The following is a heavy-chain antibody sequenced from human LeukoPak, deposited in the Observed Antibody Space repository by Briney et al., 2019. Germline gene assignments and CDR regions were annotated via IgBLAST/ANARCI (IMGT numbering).Heavy chain of an antibody. V-gene: IGHV1-18*01. CDR2: ISAYNGNT. J-gene: IGHJ1*01. CDR1: GYTFTSYG. D-gene: IGHD3-22*01. Sequence: ASVKVSCKASGYTFTSYGISWVRQAPGQGPEWMGWISAYNGNTNYAQKLQGRVTMTTDTSTSTAYMELRSLRSDDTAVYYCARDTSRYYDSSGYHSWGQGTLVTVSS. CDR3: ARDTSRYYDSSGYHS.